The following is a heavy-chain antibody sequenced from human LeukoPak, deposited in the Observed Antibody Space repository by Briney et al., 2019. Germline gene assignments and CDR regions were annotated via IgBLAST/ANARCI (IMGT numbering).Heavy chain of an antibody. J-gene: IGHJ3*02. CDR2: IGGSGGNT. CDR3: AKGVGSSPYDAFDI. V-gene: IGHV3-23*01. D-gene: IGHD6-13*01. Sequence: RAGGSLRLSCAASGFTFSSYAMNWVRQAPGKGLEWVSSIGGSGGNTYYADSEKGRFTISRDNSKNTLYLQMNSLGAEDTAVYYCAKGVGSSPYDAFDIWGQGTMVTVSS. CDR1: GFTFSSYA.